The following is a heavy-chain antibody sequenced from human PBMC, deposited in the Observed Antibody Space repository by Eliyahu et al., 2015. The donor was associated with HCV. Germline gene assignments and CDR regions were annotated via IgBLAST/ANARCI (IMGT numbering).Heavy chain of an antibody. D-gene: IGHD2-2*02. V-gene: IGHV3-33*01. J-gene: IGHJ6*02. CDR1: GFTFXSXG. CDR3: ARDRDCSSTSCYTYYYYGMDV. CDR2: IWYDGSNK. Sequence: QVQLVESGGGVVQPGRSLRLSXXASGFTFXSXGMPWVRQAPGKGLXWVAVIWYDGSNKYYADSVKGRFTISRDNSKNTLYLQMNSLRAEDTAVYYCARDRDCSSTSCYTYYYYGMDVWGQGTTVTVSS.